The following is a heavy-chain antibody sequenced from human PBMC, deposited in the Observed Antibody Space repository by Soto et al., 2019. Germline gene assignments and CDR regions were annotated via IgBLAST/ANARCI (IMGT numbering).Heavy chain of an antibody. CDR1: GYTFTGYY. J-gene: IGHJ6*02. CDR2: INPNSGGT. V-gene: IGHV1-2*02. Sequence: GASVKVSCKASGYTFTGYYMHWVRQAPGQGLEWMGWINPNSGGTNYAQKFQGRVTMTRDTSISTAYMELSRLRSDDTAVYYCARDWSYCGGDCYPSGMDVWGQGTTVTVSS. CDR3: ARDWSYCGGDCYPSGMDV. D-gene: IGHD2-21*02.